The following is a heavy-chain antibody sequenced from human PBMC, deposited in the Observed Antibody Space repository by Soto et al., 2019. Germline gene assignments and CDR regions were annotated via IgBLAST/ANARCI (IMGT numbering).Heavy chain of an antibody. V-gene: IGHV4-39*01. CDR2: IYYSGST. CDR3: ARHEERGIYFDY. D-gene: IGHD7-27*01. CDR1: GGSISSSSYY. Sequence: SETLSLTCTVSGGSISSSSYYWGWIRQPPGKGLEWIGSIYYSGSTYYNPSLKSRVTISVDTSKNQFSLKLSSVTAADTAVYYCARHEERGIYFDYWGQGTLVTVSS. J-gene: IGHJ4*02.